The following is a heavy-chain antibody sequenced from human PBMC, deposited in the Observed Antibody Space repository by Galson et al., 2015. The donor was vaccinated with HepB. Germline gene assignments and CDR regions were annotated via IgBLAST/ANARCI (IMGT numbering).Heavy chain of an antibody. J-gene: IGHJ4*02. CDR3: AKEVVHGWGSAAHFDF. D-gene: IGHD2-15*01. CDR2: IWSDGDNK. Sequence: SLRLSCAASGFSFSSFGMHWVRQAPGKGLEWVSVIWSDGDNKYYADTVKGRFTISRDNSKDTLYLQMNSLRVEDTATYYCAKEVVHGWGSAAHFDFWGQGTVVTVSS. V-gene: IGHV3-33*06. CDR1: GFSFSSFG.